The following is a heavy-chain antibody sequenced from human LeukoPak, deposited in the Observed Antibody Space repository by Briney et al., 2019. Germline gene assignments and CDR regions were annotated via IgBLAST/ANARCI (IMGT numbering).Heavy chain of an antibody. CDR3: VRGHMDV. CDR1: GFTVSSYD. CDR2: ISGSTSAK. V-gene: IGHV3-48*02. J-gene: IGHJ6*03. Sequence: PGGSLRLSCAASGFTVSSYDMSWVRQARGRGLDWFSFISGSTSAKYIADSVKGRFTISRDGARNSLHLEMNSLRDEDTAVYYCVRGHMDVWGNGTTVIVSS.